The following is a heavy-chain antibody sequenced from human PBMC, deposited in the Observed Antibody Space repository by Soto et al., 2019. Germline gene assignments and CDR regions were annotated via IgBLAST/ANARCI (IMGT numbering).Heavy chain of an antibody. J-gene: IGHJ4*02. Sequence: EVQLVESGGGLVQPGGSLRLSCAASGFIFSNAWMNWVRQAPGKGLEWVGRIKSKTDGGTTDYAAPVKGRFTISRDESKSTVFLQMNSLKTPDTAVYHCTTDHPYYYEGSSYDHRGQGTLVTVSS. CDR3: TTDHPYYYEGSSYDH. CDR2: IKSKTDGGTT. CDR1: GFIFSNAW. D-gene: IGHD3-16*01. V-gene: IGHV3-15*07.